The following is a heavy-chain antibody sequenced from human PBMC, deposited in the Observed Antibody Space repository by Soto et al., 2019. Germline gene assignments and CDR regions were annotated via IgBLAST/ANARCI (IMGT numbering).Heavy chain of an antibody. J-gene: IGHJ6*03. CDR1: PFTFADSA. D-gene: IGHD3-10*01. CDR2: ISWHSGSI. Sequence: VQLVESGGGLVQPGRSPRLSCAASPFTFADSAMPWVRQAPGKGLARVSGISWHSGSIGYPDSVKGRFPISRDNAKNSLYLQMNSLRAEDTALYYCAKGGKDDYYYYYMDVWGKGTTVTVSS. V-gene: IGHV3-9*01. CDR3: AKGGKDDYYYYYMDV.